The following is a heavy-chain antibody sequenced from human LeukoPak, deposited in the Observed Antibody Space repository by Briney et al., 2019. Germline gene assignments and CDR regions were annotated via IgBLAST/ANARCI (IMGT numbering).Heavy chain of an antibody. D-gene: IGHD6-19*01. J-gene: IGHJ4*02. Sequence: ASVNVSCKASGYTFTGYYMHWVRQAPGQGLEWMGWINPNSGGTNYAQKFQGWVTMTRDTSISTAYMELSRLRSDDTAVYYCARADGNSSGWLVDYWGQGTLVTVSS. V-gene: IGHV1-2*04. CDR1: GYTFTGYY. CDR3: ARADGNSSGWLVDY. CDR2: INPNSGGT.